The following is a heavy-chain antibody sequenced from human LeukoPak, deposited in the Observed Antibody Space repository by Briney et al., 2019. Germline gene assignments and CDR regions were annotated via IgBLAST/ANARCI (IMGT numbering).Heavy chain of an antibody. D-gene: IGHD4-11*01. Sequence: GASVEVSCKASGYTFTTHDINWVRQATGQGLGWLGWMSPNSGDTGYAQKFQGRVTMTSDSSISTAYMELSSLRSEDTAVYYCAREFYSNYVMGYGMDVWGQGTTVTVSS. V-gene: IGHV1-8*01. CDR3: AREFYSNYVMGYGMDV. CDR1: GYTFTTHD. J-gene: IGHJ6*02. CDR2: MSPNSGDT.